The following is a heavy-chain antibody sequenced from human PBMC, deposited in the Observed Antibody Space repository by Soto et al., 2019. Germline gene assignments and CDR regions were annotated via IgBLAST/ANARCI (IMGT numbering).Heavy chain of an antibody. Sequence: ASVKVSCKASGYIFTNYAMHWVRQAPGQRLEWMGWINAANGNTKYSQKYKGRITITADESARTVFLELTGLGFEDTAVYYCARDKDRPQLGGNYYYITDVWGQGTTVTVSS. CDR3: ARDKDRPQLGGNYYYITDV. V-gene: IGHV1-3*01. J-gene: IGHJ6*02. CDR1: GYIFTNYA. D-gene: IGHD3-3*02. CDR2: INAANGNT.